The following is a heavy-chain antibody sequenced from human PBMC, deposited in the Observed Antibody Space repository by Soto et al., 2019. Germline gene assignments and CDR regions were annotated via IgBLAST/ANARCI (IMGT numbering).Heavy chain of an antibody. J-gene: IGHJ5*01. CDR2: ISYSGDT. CDR3: ARHGVKTFWPRFDS. D-gene: IGHD3-16*01. V-gene: IGHV4-59*08. CDR1: GGSLISYY. Sequence: QVQLQESGPGLVRPSETLSLTCIVSGGSLISYYWSWIRQPPGKGLEWLGHISYSGDTNYNPSLKSRVTMSVDTSTNRFSLQMTSVTDADTAIYYCARHGVKTFWPRFDSWGQGTLVTVSS.